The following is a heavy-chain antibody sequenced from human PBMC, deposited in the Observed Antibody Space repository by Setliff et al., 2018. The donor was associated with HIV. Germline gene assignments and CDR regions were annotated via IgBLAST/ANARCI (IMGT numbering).Heavy chain of an antibody. CDR2: IDWDDDK. CDR1: GFSLSTSGMR. D-gene: IGHD3-10*01. CDR3: ARGPYGPPDAFDI. V-gene: IGHV2-70*04. Sequence: SGPTLVNPPQTLTLTCTFSGFSLSTSGMRVTWIRQPPGKALEWLARIDWDDDKFYSPSLKTRLTISKDTSKNQVVLTMTNMDPVDTATYYCARGPYGPPDAFDIWGQGTMVTVSS. J-gene: IGHJ3*02.